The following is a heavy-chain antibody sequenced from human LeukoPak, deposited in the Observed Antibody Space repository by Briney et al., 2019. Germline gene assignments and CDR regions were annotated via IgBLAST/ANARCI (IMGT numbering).Heavy chain of an antibody. CDR2: VKKDASEK. J-gene: IGHJ4*02. CDR3: ARGAPYYYDSSGYYPVPHVY. CDR1: GFTFSNNW. V-gene: IGHV3-7*03. Sequence: PGGSLRLSCAASGFTFSNNWMTWVRQAPGKGLEWVASVKKDASEKYYVDSVKGRFTISRDNSKNTLYLQMNSLRAEDTAVYYCARGAPYYYDSSGYYPVPHVYWGQGTLVTVSS. D-gene: IGHD3-22*01.